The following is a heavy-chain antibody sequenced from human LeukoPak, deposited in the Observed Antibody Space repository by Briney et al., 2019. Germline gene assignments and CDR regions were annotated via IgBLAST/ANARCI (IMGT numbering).Heavy chain of an antibody. CDR3: ARLTLFSDSSGYYYAAFDY. V-gene: IGHV4-59*01. CDR2: IYYSGST. D-gene: IGHD3-22*01. Sequence: SETLSLTCTVSGGSISSYYWSWIRQPPGKGLECIGYIYYSGSTNYNPSLKSRVTISVDTSKNQFSLKLSSVTAADTAVYYCARLTLFSDSSGYYYAAFDYWGQGTLVTVSS. J-gene: IGHJ4*02. CDR1: GGSISSYY.